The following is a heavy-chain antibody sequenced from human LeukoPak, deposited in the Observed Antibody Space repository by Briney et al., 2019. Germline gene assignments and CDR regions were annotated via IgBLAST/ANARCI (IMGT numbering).Heavy chain of an antibody. Sequence: SETLSLTCTVSGGSISSSSYYWGWIRQPPGKGLEWIGSIYYSGSTYYNPSLKSRVTISVDTSKNQFSLKLSSVTAADTAVYYCARVGFGDYSSTTHFDYWGQGTLVTVSS. CDR3: ARVGFGDYSSTTHFDY. J-gene: IGHJ4*02. CDR2: IYYSGST. D-gene: IGHD4-17*01. V-gene: IGHV4-39*07. CDR1: GGSISSSSYY.